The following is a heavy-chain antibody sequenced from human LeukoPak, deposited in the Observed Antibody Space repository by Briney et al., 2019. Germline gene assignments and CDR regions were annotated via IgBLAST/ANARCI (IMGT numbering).Heavy chain of an antibody. CDR1: GGSISSYY. CDR2: IYYSGST. J-gene: IGHJ2*01. CDR3: AREMVGATVGFDL. Sequence: PSETLSLTCTVSGGSISSYYWSWIRQPPGKGLEWIGYIYYSGSTNYNPSLKSRVTISVDTSKNQFSLKLSSVTAADTAVYYCAREMVGATVGFDLWGRGTLVTVSS. D-gene: IGHD1-26*01. V-gene: IGHV4-59*01.